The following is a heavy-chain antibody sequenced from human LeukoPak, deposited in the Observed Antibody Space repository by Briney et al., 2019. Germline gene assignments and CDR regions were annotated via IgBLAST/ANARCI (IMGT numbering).Heavy chain of an antibody. Sequence: GGSLRLSCAASGFTFSSYSMNWVRQAPGKGLEWVSSITGSSSYIYYADSVQGRFTISRGNAKNSLYLQMNSLRAEDTAVYYCARGSGTTRPMIDYWGQGTLVTVSS. D-gene: IGHD1-7*01. J-gene: IGHJ4*02. V-gene: IGHV3-21*01. CDR2: ITGSSSYI. CDR1: GFTFSSYS. CDR3: ARGSGTTRPMIDY.